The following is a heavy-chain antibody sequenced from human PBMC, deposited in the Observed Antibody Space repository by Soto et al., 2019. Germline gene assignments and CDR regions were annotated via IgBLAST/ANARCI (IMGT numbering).Heavy chain of an antibody. CDR2: VYYRGRS. D-gene: IGHD4-17*01. V-gene: IGHV4-39*01. J-gene: IGHJ4*02. CDR1: GGSVTNSSYY. CDR3: VSQLTTVPTQASFDY. Sequence: SETLSLTCTVSGGSVTNSSYYWGWIRQSPGKGLEWIGSVYYRGRSYSKSSVKSRVTISVDTSKNRFSLSLNSVTASDTAVYLCVSQLTTVPTQASFDYCCPGALVTVS.